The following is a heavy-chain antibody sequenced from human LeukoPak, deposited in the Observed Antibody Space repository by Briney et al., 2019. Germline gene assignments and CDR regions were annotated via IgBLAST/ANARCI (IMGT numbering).Heavy chain of an antibody. D-gene: IGHD3-22*01. Sequence: GASVKVSCKASGYTFTRYYMHWVRQAPGQGLEWMGRINPNSGGTNYAQKFQGRVTMTRDTSISTAYMGLSRLRSDDTAVYYCARDPSYYDSSADLDYWGQGTLVTVSS. CDR1: GYTFTRYY. CDR3: ARDPSYYDSSADLDY. CDR2: INPNSGGT. J-gene: IGHJ4*02. V-gene: IGHV1-2*06.